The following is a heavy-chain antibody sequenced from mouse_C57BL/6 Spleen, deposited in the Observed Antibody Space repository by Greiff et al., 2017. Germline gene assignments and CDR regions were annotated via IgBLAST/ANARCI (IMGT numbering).Heavy chain of an antibody. D-gene: IGHD4-1*01. J-gene: IGHJ3*01. CDR1: GYTFTSYW. CDR2: IDPSDSYT. V-gene: IGHV1-50*01. CDR3: ARGELGY. Sequence: QVQLQQPGAELVKPGASVKLSCKASGYTFTSYWMQWVKQRPGQGLEWIGEIDPSDSYTNYNQKFKGKAALTVDTSSSTAYMQLSSLTSEDSAVYYCARGELGYWGQGTLVTVSA.